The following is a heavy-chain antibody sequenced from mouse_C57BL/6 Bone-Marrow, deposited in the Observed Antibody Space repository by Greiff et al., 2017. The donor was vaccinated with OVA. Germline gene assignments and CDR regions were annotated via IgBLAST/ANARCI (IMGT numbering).Heavy chain of an antibody. V-gene: IGHV5-4*01. J-gene: IGHJ2*01. CDR2: ISDGGSYT. D-gene: IGHD1-1*01. CDR3: ARDRITTVVLDY. Sequence: EVHLVESGGGLVKPGGSLKLSCAASGFTFSSYAMSWVRQTPDKRLEWVATISDGGSYTYYPDNVKGRFTISRDNAKNNLYLQMSHLKSEDTAMYYCARDRITTVVLDYWGQGTTLTVSS. CDR1: GFTFSSYA.